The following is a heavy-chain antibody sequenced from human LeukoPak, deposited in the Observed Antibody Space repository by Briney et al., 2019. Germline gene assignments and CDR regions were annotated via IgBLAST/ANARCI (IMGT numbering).Heavy chain of an antibody. Sequence: SETLSLTCTVSGGSISSGDYYWSWIRQPPGKGLEWIGYIYYSGSTYYNPSLKSRVAISVDTSKSQFSLKLSSVTAADTAVYYCAPLTGKNCFDPWGQGTLVTVSS. D-gene: IGHD1-20*01. CDR3: APLTGKNCFDP. V-gene: IGHV4-30-4*08. J-gene: IGHJ5*02. CDR1: GGSISSGDYY. CDR2: IYYSGST.